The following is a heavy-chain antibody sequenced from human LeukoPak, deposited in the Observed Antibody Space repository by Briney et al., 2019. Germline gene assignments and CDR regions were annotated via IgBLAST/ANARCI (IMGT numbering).Heavy chain of an antibody. V-gene: IGHV1-2*02. CDR2: INPNSGGT. CDR3: AREGIAVADFDY. J-gene: IGHJ4*02. Sequence: ASVKVCCKASGYTFTGYYMHWVRQAPGQGLEWMGWINPNSGGTKYAQKFQGRVTMTRDTSISTAYMELSRLRSDDTAVYYCAREGIAVADFDYWGQGTLVTVSS. D-gene: IGHD6-19*01. CDR1: GYTFTGYY.